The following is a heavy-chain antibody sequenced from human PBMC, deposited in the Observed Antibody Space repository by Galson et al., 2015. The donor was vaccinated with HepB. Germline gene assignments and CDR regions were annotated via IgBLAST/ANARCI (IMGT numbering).Heavy chain of an antibody. D-gene: IGHD1-1*01. J-gene: IGHJ6*02. CDR1: GFTFSTYT. CDR3: ARDPTGTDYYGLEV. Sequence: LRLSCAASGFTFSTYTMNWVRQAPGKGLEWVSSISSSNGFIYYADSVKGRFTISRDNAKNSLFLHMNSLRAEDTAVYYCARDPTGTDYYGLEVWGQGTTVSVSS. CDR2: ISSSNGFI. V-gene: IGHV3-21*01.